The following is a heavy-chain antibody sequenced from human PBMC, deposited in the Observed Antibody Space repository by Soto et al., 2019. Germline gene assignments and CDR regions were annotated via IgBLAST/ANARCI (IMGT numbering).Heavy chain of an antibody. CDR1: GGTFSSYA. CDR2: IIPIFGTA. D-gene: IGHD4-4*01. Sequence: QVQLVQSGAEVKKPGSSVKVSCKASGGTFSSYAISWVRQAPGQGLEWMGGIIPIFGTANYAQKFQGRVTITADKSTSTAYMELSSLRSEDKAVYYCASSRMTTVSSLENHYYGMDVWGQGTTVTVSS. V-gene: IGHV1-69*06. J-gene: IGHJ6*02. CDR3: ASSRMTTVSSLENHYYGMDV.